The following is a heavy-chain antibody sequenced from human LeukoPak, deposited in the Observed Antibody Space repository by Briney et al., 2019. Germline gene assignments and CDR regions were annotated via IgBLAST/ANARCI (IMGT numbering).Heavy chain of an antibody. CDR3: ARGLRGGWYYYYGMDV. V-gene: IGHV1-2*02. Sequence: ASVKVSCTASGYTFTGYYMHWVRQAPGHGLEWMGWINPNSGGTNYAQKFQGRVTMTRDTSISTAYMELSRLRSDDTAVYYCARGLRGGWYYYYGMDVWGQGTTVTVSS. CDR2: INPNSGGT. CDR1: GYTFTGYY. J-gene: IGHJ6*02.